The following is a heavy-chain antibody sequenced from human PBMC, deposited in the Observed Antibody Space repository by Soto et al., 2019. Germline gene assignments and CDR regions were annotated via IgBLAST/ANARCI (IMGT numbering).Heavy chain of an antibody. CDR1: GLTFNNYG. Sequence: QVQLVESGGGVVPPGMPLRLSCAASGLTFNNYGMHWVRQASGKGLEWLAVILYDGSKKYYADSVKGRFTISRDNSKNTVYLQMKSLRAEDTALYYCARVDEWLVHWYSDLWGRGTLVTVSS. CDR2: ILYDGSKK. V-gene: IGHV3-33*01. CDR3: ARVDEWLVHWYSDL. J-gene: IGHJ2*01. D-gene: IGHD3-3*01.